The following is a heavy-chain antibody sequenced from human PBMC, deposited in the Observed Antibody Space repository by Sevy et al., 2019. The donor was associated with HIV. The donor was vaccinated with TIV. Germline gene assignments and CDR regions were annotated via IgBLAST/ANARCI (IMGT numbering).Heavy chain of an antibody. D-gene: IGHD6-13*01. CDR3: ARDSAAAGTD. CDR1: GFTFSSYA. CDR2: ISYDGSNK. Sequence: GGSLRLSYAASGFTFSSYAMHWVRQAPGKGLEWVAVISYDGSNKYYADSVKGRFTISRDNSKNTLYLQMNSLRAEDTAVYYCARDSAAAGTDWGQGTLVTVSS. J-gene: IGHJ4*02. V-gene: IGHV3-30-3*01.